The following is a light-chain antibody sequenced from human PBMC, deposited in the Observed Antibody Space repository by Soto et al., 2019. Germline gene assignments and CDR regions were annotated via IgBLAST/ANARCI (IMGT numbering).Light chain of an antibody. CDR2: GAS. V-gene: IGKV3-20*01. CDR3: QKYGSSPR. Sequence: EIVLTQSPGTLSLSPGERATLSCRARQSFSSDYLAWYQQKPGQAPRHLIYGASSRFVGIPDRFSGSASGTDFTLTISRLEPEDFAFYYCQKYGSSPRFGQGTKVEMK. J-gene: IGKJ1*01. CDR1: QSFSSDY.